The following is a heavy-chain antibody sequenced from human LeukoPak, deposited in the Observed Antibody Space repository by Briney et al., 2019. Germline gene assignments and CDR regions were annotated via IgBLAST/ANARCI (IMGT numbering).Heavy chain of an antibody. CDR2: IYTSGST. J-gene: IGHJ5*02. Sequence: SETLSLTCTVSGGSISSGSYYWSWIRQPAGKGLEWIGRIYTSGSTNYNPSLKSRVTISVDTSKNQFSLKLSSVTAADTAVYYCARGSFHDYSNYWFDPWGQGTLVTVSS. V-gene: IGHV4-61*02. CDR3: ARGSFHDYSNYWFDP. CDR1: GGSISSGSYY. D-gene: IGHD4-11*01.